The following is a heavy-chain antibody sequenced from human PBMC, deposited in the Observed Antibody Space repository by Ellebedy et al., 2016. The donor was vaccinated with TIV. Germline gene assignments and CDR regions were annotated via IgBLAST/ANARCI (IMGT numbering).Heavy chain of an antibody. Sequence: GESLKISCAASGSPFSNAWMSWFRQPPGKGLEWVGRIKSKPDGGTTDYAAPVKGRFTISRDDSKNTLYLQMNSLKTEDTAVYYCTTVRYYYGSGSFFWGQGTLVTVSS. D-gene: IGHD3-10*01. CDR2: IKSKPDGGTT. V-gene: IGHV3-15*01. CDR1: GSPFSNAW. CDR3: TTVRYYYGSGSFF. J-gene: IGHJ4*02.